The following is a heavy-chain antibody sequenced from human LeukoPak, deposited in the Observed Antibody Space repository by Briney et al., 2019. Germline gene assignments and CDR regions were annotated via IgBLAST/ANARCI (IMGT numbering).Heavy chain of an antibody. CDR3: ARGGRYYYYDSSGYDY. CDR1: GGSISSYY. CDR2: IYYSGST. D-gene: IGHD3-22*01. Sequence: PSETLSLTCSVSGGSISSYYWSWIRQPPGKGLEWIGYIYYSGSTNYNPSLKSRVTISVDTSKNQFSLRLSSVTAADTAVYYCARGGRYYYYDSSGYDYWGQGTLVTVSS. V-gene: IGHV4-59*01. J-gene: IGHJ4*02.